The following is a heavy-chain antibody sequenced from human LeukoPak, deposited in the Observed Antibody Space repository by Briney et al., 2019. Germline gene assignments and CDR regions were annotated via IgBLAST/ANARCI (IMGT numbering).Heavy chain of an antibody. D-gene: IGHD3-10*01. CDR2: IYSGGST. V-gene: IGHV3-53*01. CDR1: GFTFSSYW. J-gene: IGHJ5*02. Sequence: GGSLRLSCAASGFTFSSYWLSWVRQAPGKGLEWVSVIYSGGSTYYADSVKGRFTISRDNSKNTLYLQMNSLRAEDTAVYYCARLGGSGSRGDWFDPWGQGTLVTVSS. CDR3: ARLGGSGSRGDWFDP.